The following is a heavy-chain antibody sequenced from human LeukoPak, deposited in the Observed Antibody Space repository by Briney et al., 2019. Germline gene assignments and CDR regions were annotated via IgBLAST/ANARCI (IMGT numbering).Heavy chain of an antibody. CDR1: GFSFSTYT. Sequence: GGSLRLSCAASGFSFSTYTMNWFRQAPGKGLEWVSAFSGSGSATYYSGSAKGRFTFSRDNSKNTLYLQMNSLRAEDTAVYFCAKERQAGDYFTSDYWGQGTLVTVSS. D-gene: IGHD4-17*01. CDR3: AKERQAGDYFTSDY. J-gene: IGHJ4*02. V-gene: IGHV3-23*01. CDR2: FSGSGSAT.